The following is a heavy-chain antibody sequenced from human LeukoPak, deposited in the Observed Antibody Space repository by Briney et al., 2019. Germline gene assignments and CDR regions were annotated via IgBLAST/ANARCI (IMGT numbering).Heavy chain of an antibody. J-gene: IGHJ4*02. V-gene: IGHV4-38-2*01. CDR2: IYHSGST. D-gene: IGHD3-10*01. CDR3: ARRPLLWFGERKTYYFDY. CDR1: GFTFSNAW. Sequence: GSLRLSCAASGFTFSNAWMSWVRQAPGKGLEWIGSIYHSGSTYYNPSLKSRVTISVDTSKNQFSLKLSSVTAADTAVYYCARRPLLWFGERKTYYFDYWGQGTLVTVSS.